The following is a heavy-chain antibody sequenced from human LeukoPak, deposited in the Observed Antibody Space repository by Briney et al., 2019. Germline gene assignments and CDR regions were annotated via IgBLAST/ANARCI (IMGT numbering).Heavy chain of an antibody. Sequence: SVKVSCKASGGTFSSYAISWVRQAPGQGLEWMGRIIPIFGTANYAQKFQGRVTITTDESTSTAYMELSSLRSEDTAVYYCARGELVAAAGAAWFDPWGQGTLVTVSS. CDR1: GGTFSSYA. CDR2: IIPIFGTA. J-gene: IGHJ5*02. V-gene: IGHV1-69*05. D-gene: IGHD6-13*01. CDR3: ARGELVAAAGAAWFDP.